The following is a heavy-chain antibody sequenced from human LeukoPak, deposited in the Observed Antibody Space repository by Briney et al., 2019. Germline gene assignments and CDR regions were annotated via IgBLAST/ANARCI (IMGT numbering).Heavy chain of an antibody. D-gene: IGHD2-15*01. CDR3: ARGWAVVAAPFDY. CDR2: INHTGST. V-gene: IGHV4-34*01. CDR1: GGSFSGYY. J-gene: IGHJ4*02. Sequence: ASETLSLTCAVYGGSFSGYYWSWIRQPPGKRLEWIGGINHTGSTNYNPPLKSRVTISVDTSKNQLSLKLSSVTAADTAVYYCARGWAVVAAPFDYWGQGTLVTVSS.